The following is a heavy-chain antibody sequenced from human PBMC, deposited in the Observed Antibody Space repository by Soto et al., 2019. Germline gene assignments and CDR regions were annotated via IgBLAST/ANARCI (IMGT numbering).Heavy chain of an antibody. CDR2: IAYDGSNE. D-gene: IGHD4-17*01. CDR1: GFTFSDYV. V-gene: IGHV3-30*18. J-gene: IGHJ4*02. Sequence: QVQLAESGGGVVQPGRSLRLSCAASGFTFSDYVIHWVRQAPGKGLEWVAVIAYDGSNEYYADSVKGRFTISRDNSKNTVYLQMSSLRAEDTAFYYCAKDKNGDFTFDYWGQCTLVTVSS. CDR3: AKDKNGDFTFDY.